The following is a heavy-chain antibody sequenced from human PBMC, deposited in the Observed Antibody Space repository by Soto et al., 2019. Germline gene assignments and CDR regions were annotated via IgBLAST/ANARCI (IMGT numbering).Heavy chain of an antibody. CDR1: GYTFTSYA. J-gene: IGHJ6*02. CDR3: ARELVGATRVYYYYYGMDV. Sequence: ASVKVSCKASGYTFTSYAMHWVRQAPGQRLEWMGWINAGNGNTKYSQKFQGRVTITRDTSASTAYMELSSLRSEDTAVYYCARELVGATRVYYYYYGMDVWGQGTTVTVSS. V-gene: IGHV1-3*01. D-gene: IGHD1-26*01. CDR2: INAGNGNT.